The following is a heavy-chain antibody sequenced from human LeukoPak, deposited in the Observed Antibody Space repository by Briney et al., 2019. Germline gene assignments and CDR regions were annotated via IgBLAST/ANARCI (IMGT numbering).Heavy chain of an antibody. CDR1: GFTFSSYA. D-gene: IGHD5-18*01. CDR3: ARDKGGYSLWLDY. V-gene: IGHV3-30-3*01. J-gene: IGHJ4*02. CDR2: ISKHATVT. Sequence: QPGGSLRLSCAASGFTFSSYAMHWVRQAPGKGLEWVAVISKHATVTYYADSIKGRFTISRDNSKNTLYLQMNSLRAEDTAVYYCARDKGGYSLWLDYWGQGTLVTVSS.